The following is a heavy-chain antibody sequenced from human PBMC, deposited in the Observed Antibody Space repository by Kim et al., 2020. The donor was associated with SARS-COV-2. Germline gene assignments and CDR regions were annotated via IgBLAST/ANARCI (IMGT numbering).Heavy chain of an antibody. V-gene: IGHV1-69*13. D-gene: IGHD3-10*01. CDR1: GGTFSSYA. J-gene: IGHJ4*02. CDR3: ARDEYYYGSGSYYNHY. Sequence: SVKVSCKASGGTFSSYAISWVRQAPGQGLEWMGGIIPIFGTANYAQKFQGRVTITADESTSTAYMELSSLRSEDTAVYYCARDEYYYGSGSYYNHYWGQGTLVTVSS. CDR2: IIPIFGTA.